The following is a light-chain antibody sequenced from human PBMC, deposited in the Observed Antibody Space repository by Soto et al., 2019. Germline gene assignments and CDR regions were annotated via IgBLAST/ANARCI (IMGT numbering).Light chain of an antibody. CDR2: AAS. J-gene: IGKJ2*01. V-gene: IGKV1-27*01. Sequence: DIQMTQSPSSLSASVGDRVTITCRASHGISNYLAWYQQKPGKVPKLLIYAASTLQSGVPSRFSGSGSGTDFNLTISSLQPEDVATYYCQKYNSAPHTFGQGTKLEIK. CDR1: HGISNY. CDR3: QKYNSAPHT.